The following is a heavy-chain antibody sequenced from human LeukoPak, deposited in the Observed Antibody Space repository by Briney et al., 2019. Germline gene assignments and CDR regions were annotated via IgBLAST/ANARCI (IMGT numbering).Heavy chain of an antibody. CDR2: ISSSSGTK. V-gene: IGHV3-48*02. CDR1: GFTFGSYS. D-gene: IGHD1-1*01. CDR3: ARESNWNFDY. Sequence: GGSLRLSCAASGFTFGSYSMNWVRQVPGKGLEWDSHISSSSGTKNFADSVKGRFSISRDNAKNSVFLQMNSLRDDDTGVYYCARESNWNFDYWGQGTLVAVSS. J-gene: IGHJ4*02.